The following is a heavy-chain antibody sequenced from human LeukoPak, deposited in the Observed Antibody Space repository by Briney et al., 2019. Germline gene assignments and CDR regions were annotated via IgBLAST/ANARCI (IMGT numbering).Heavy chain of an antibody. CDR1: GGSFSGYY. CDR2: INHSGST. D-gene: IGHD4-23*01. J-gene: IGHJ4*02. V-gene: IGHV4-34*01. Sequence: PSETLSLTCAVYGGSFSGYYWSWIRQPPGKGPEWIGEINHSGSTNHNPSLKSRVTISVDTSKNQFSLKLSSVTAADTAVYYCARGGRWTKVCYFDYWGQGTLVTVSS. CDR3: ARGGRWTKVCYFDY.